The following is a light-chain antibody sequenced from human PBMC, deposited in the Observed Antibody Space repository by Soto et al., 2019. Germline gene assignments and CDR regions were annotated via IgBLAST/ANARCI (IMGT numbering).Light chain of an antibody. CDR1: RSNIGNNY. J-gene: IGLJ2*01. Sequence: QSVLTQPPSVSAAPGQKVTVSCSGSRSNIGNNYVSWYQHLPGTAPKLLIYDNDKRPSGIPDRFSASKSGTSATLGITGLQTGDEADYYCQSYDTGLTGHVLFGGGTKLTVL. CDR2: DND. V-gene: IGLV1-51*01. CDR3: QSYDTGLTGHVL.